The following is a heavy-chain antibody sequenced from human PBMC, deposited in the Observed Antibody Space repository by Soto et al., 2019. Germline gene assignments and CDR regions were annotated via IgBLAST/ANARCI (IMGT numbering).Heavy chain of an antibody. Sequence: QVQLQESGPGLVKPSQTLSLTCTVSGGSISSGGYYWSWIRQHPGKGLEWIGYIYYSGSTYYNPSLKSRVTISVDPSKNQISLKLSSVTAADTAVYYCAREVEMATLVGPYFDYWGQGTLVTVSS. J-gene: IGHJ4*02. CDR3: AREVEMATLVGPYFDY. CDR2: IYYSGST. D-gene: IGHD5-12*01. V-gene: IGHV4-31*03. CDR1: GGSISSGGYY.